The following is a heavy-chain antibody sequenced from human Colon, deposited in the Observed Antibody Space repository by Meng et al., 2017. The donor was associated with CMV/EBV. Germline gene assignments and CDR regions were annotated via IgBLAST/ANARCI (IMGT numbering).Heavy chain of an antibody. J-gene: IGHJ6*02. Sequence: GESLKISCAASGFTIDDYGMSWVRQAPGKGLEWVSGINWNGGGTGYADSLKGRFTISRDNAKNSLYLQMNSLRAEDTAVYYCARDGTVYYYGMDVWGQGTTVPSP. D-gene: IGHD1-1*01. V-gene: IGHV3-20*04. CDR2: INWNGGGT. CDR3: ARDGTVYYYGMDV. CDR1: GFTIDDYG.